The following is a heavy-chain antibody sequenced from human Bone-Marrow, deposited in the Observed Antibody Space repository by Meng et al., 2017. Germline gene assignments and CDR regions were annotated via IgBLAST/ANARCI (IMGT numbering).Heavy chain of an antibody. CDR2: IKSKTDGGTT. D-gene: IGHD3-3*01. Sequence: GGSLRLSCAASGFTFSNAWMSWVRQAPGKGLEWVGRIKSKTDGGTTDYAAPVKGRFTISRDDSKNTLYLQMNSLKTEDTAVYYCTTWIYDFWSGYPRLDYYYYGMDVWGQGTTVTVSS. V-gene: IGHV3-15*01. CDR3: TTWIYDFWSGYPRLDYYYYGMDV. CDR1: GFTFSNAW. J-gene: IGHJ6*02.